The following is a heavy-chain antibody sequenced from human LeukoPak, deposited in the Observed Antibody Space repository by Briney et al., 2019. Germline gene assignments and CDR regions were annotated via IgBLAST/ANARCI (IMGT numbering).Heavy chain of an antibody. CDR1: GGSISSGGYS. CDR3: ARRRDYDSSGYHPSLFDY. J-gene: IGHJ4*02. Sequence: SETLSLTCAVSGGSISSGGYSWSWIRQPPGKGLEWIGYIYHSGSTYYNPSLKSRVTISVDTSKNQFSLKLSSVTAADTAVYYCARRRDYDSSGYHPSLFDYWGQGTLVTVSS. D-gene: IGHD3-22*01. V-gene: IGHV4-30-2*03. CDR2: IYHSGST.